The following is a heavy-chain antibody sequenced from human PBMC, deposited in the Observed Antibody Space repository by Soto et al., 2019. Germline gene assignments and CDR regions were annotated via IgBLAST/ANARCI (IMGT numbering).Heavy chain of an antibody. CDR3: ARGLAYCGGACYSPTVYYGMDV. J-gene: IGHJ6*02. D-gene: IGHD2-21*02. V-gene: IGHV1-69*01. CDR2: IIPIFGTA. CDR1: GGTFSSYA. Sequence: QVQLVQSGAEVKKPGSSVKVSCKASGGTFSSYAISWVRQAPGQGLEWMGGIIPIFGTANYAQKFQGRVTITADESTSTAYMELSSLRSEDTAVYYCARGLAYCGGACYSPTVYYGMDVWGQGTTVTVSS.